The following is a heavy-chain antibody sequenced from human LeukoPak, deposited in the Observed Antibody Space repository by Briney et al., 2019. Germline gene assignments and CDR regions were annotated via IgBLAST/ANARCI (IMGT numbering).Heavy chain of an antibody. CDR1: GGSISSYY. J-gene: IGHJ5*02. CDR3: ARGGSRHWFDP. D-gene: IGHD3-16*01. CDR2: IYYSGST. V-gene: IGHV4-59*01. Sequence: PSETLSLTCTVSGGSISSYYWSWIRQPPGKGLEWIGYIYYSGSTNYNPSLKSRVTISVDTSKNQFSLKPSSVTAADTAVYYCARGGSRHWFDPWGQGTLVTVSS.